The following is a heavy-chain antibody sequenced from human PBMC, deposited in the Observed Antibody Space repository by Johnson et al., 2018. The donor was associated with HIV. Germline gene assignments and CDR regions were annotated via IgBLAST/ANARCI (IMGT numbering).Heavy chain of an antibody. D-gene: IGHD2-15*01. Sequence: MQLVESGGGVVQPGGSLRLSCAASGFTFSNYGMHWVRQGPGKGPEWVAFIRNDGSNKYSADSVKGRFTTSRDNAKNTLYLKMNSLRAKDTAVFYRASDRMWVGARSGDAFNIWGQGTMGTVSS. CDR3: ASDRMWVGARSGDAFNI. CDR1: GFTFSNYG. CDR2: IRNDGSNK. J-gene: IGHJ3*02. V-gene: IGHV3-30*02.